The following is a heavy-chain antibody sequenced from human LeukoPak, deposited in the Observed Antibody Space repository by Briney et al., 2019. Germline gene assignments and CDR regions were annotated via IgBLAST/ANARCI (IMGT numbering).Heavy chain of an antibody. V-gene: IGHV4-31*03. Sequence: SETLSLTCTVSGGSISSGGYYWSWVRQHPGKGLEWIGYIYYSGRTYYNPSLKSRVTISVDTSKNQFSLKLSSVTAADTAVYYCARALGYCSSTSCPNLYYYGMDVWGQGTTVTVSS. CDR1: GGSISSGGYY. D-gene: IGHD2-2*01. J-gene: IGHJ6*02. CDR3: ARALGYCSSTSCPNLYYYGMDV. CDR2: IYYSGRT.